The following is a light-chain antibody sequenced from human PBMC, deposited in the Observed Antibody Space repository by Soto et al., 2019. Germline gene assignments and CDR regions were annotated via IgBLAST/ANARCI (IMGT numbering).Light chain of an antibody. J-gene: IGKJ1*01. V-gene: IGKV1-27*01. CDR1: QGIRNY. CDR2: AAS. Sequence: DIQMTQSPSSLSASVGDRVTITCRASQGIRNYLAWYQQKPGKVPKLLIYAASTLQSGVPSRFSGSGSGTDFTLTISSLQPEDVATYYCQKYNSAPRTFDQGTKVEIK. CDR3: QKYNSAPRT.